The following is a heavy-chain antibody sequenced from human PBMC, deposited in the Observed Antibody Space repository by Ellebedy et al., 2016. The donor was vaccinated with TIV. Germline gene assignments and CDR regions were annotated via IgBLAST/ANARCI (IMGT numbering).Heavy chain of an antibody. Sequence: AASVKVSCKASGGTFSIYDISWVRQAPGQGLEWKGGIISILGSANYAQKFQGRVTITADESTSTDYMELSSLRSEDTAVYYCAKIADTVTDFDYWGQGTLVIVSS. CDR2: IISILGSA. D-gene: IGHD4-17*01. CDR3: AKIADTVTDFDY. J-gene: IGHJ4*02. V-gene: IGHV1-69*13. CDR1: GGTFSIYD.